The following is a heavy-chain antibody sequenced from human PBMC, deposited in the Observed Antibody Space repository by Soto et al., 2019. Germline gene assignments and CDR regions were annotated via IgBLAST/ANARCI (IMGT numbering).Heavy chain of an antibody. D-gene: IGHD1-26*01. V-gene: IGHV1-69*08. Sequence: QVQLVQSGAEVKKPGSSVKVSCKAAGGTFSSYTISWVRQAPGQGLEWMGRIIPILGIANYAQKFQGRVRITADKSTSTAYMELSSLRSEDTAVYYCARDAGWELSACYWGQGTLVTVSS. CDR1: GGTFSSYT. J-gene: IGHJ4*02. CDR3: ARDAGWELSACY. CDR2: IIPILGIA.